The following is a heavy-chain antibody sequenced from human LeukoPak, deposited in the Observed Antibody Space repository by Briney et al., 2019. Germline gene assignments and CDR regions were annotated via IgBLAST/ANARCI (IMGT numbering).Heavy chain of an antibody. V-gene: IGHV3-74*01. CDR1: GFTFSSYW. D-gene: IGHD3-22*01. CDR3: ARSHFDYYDSSGYPFDC. Sequence: GGSLRLSCAASGFTFSSYWMHWVRQAPGKGLVWVSRIYSDGSSTSYADSVKGRFTISRDNAKNTLYLQMNSLRAEDTAVYYCARSHFDYYDSSGYPFDCWGQGTLVTVSS. J-gene: IGHJ4*02. CDR2: IYSDGSST.